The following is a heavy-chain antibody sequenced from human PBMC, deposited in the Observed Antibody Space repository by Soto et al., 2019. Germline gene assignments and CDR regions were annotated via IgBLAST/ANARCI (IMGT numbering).Heavy chain of an antibody. CDR2: IYSGGST. D-gene: IGHD3-10*01. V-gene: IGHV3-53*01. CDR1: GGSVSSNH. Sequence: EVQLVESGGGLIQPGGSLRLSCAASGGSVSSNHMSWVRQAPGKGLEWVSVIYSGGSTYYADSVKGRFTISRDTSKNTVYLQMSSLRAEDTAVYYCARVCRSYYPYYSVMDVWGQGTTVSVSS. CDR3: ARVCRSYYPYYSVMDV. J-gene: IGHJ6*02.